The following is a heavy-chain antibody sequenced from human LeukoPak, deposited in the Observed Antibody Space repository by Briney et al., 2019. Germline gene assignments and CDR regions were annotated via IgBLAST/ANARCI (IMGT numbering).Heavy chain of an antibody. V-gene: IGHV3-30*03. CDR3: ARVDYSSSCIGY. D-gene: IGHD6-13*01. Sequence: GGSLRLSCAASGFTFSSYGMHWVRQAPGKGLEWVAVISYDGSNKYYADSVKGRFTISRDNSKNTLYLQMNSLRAEDTAVYYCARVDYSSSCIGYWGQGTLVTVSS. CDR1: GFTFSSYG. CDR2: ISYDGSNK. J-gene: IGHJ4*02.